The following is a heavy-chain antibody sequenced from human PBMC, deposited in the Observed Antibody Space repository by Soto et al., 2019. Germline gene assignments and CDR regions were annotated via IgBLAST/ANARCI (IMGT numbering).Heavy chain of an antibody. CDR1: GYSFTSYW. D-gene: IGHD2-2*01. J-gene: IGHJ6*02. CDR2: IYPGDSDT. V-gene: IGHV5-51*01. Sequence: PGESLKISCKGSGYSFTSYWIGWVRQMPGKGLEWMGIIYPGDSDTRYSPSFQGQVTISADKSISTAYLQWSSLKASDTAMYYCARVLQCSSTSCRPYYYYYGIEGWCQGTTVPVFS. CDR3: ARVLQCSSTSCRPYYYYYGIEG.